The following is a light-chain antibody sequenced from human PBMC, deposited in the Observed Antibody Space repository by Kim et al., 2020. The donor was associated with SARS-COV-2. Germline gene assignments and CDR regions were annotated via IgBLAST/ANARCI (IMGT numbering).Light chain of an antibody. Sequence: SSVRDRVTLPCRGSQGFNHNLVWLQPKPGTVPKPLLPAASNLPSEVPSRFRGRGSGTEFTLTIRRLPPEDFATYYCLPYKSLPLTFGGGTKVDIK. CDR2: AAS. CDR3: LPYKSLPLT. V-gene: IGKV1-17*03. CDR1: QGFNHN. J-gene: IGKJ4*01.